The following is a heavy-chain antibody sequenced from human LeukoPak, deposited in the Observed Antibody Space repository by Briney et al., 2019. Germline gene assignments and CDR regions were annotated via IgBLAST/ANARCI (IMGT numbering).Heavy chain of an antibody. CDR2: IYYSGST. Sequence: SETLSLTCTVSGGSISSSSYYWGWIRQPPGKGLEWIGSIYYSGSTYYNPSLKSRVTISVDTSKNQFSLKLSSVTAADTAVYYCARASGWDCWGQGTLVTVSS. D-gene: IGHD6-19*01. J-gene: IGHJ4*02. CDR3: ARASGWDC. CDR1: GGSISSSSYY. V-gene: IGHV4-39*01.